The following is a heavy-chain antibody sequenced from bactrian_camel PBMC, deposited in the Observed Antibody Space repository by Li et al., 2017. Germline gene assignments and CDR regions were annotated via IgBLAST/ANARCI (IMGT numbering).Heavy chain of an antibody. Sequence: HVQLVESGGGSVQTGGSLKVSCLASGDVDSGYCMGWFRQAPGKEHEALAASEAIATIGNDGRTTYADSAKGRFTISKDNAKNTLYLQMNSLKPEDTAMYYCAAGSGVDGAAARCRAIYSWGDGTQVTVS. CDR3: AAGSGVDGAAARCRAIYS. D-gene: IGHD5*01. CDR1: GDVDSGYC. J-gene: IGHJ6*01. CDR2: TIGNDGRT. V-gene: IGHV3-3*01.